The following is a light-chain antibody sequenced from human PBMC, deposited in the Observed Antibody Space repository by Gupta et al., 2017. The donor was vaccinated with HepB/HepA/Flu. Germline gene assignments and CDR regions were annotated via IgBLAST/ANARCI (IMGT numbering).Light chain of an antibody. CDR1: NIGTKS. CDR2: EDT. V-gene: IGLV3-21*03. J-gene: IGLJ2*01. Sequence: SYILTQPSSVSAAPGRTARITCGGNNIGTKSVHWYQQRPGQAPLVVIYEDTNRPSGIPERISGSNSGNTATLTISRVEAGDEADYYCQVWDTRTDHPVVFGGGTKLTV. CDR3: QVWDTRTDHPVV.